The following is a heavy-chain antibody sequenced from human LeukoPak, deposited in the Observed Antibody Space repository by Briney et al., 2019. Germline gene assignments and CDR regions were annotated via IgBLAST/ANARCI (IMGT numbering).Heavy chain of an antibody. V-gene: IGHV4-34*01. CDR2: INHSGST. CDR1: GGSFSGYY. CDR3: ARDRGSPIGDNWFDP. D-gene: IGHD3-16*01. J-gene: IGHJ5*02. Sequence: PSETLSLTCAVYGGSFSGYYWSWIRPPPGKGLEWIGEINHSGSTNYNPSLKSRVTISVDTSKNQFSLKLSSVTAADTAVYYCARDRGSPIGDNWFDPWGQGTLVTVSS.